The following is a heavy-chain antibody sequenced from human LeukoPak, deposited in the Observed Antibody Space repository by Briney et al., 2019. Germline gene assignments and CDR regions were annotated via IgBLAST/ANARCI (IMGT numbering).Heavy chain of an antibody. V-gene: IGHV1-69*13. CDR2: IIPIFGTA. J-gene: IGHJ4*02. CDR3: ASSYYDSSGYYGPWYFDY. CDR1: GGTFSSYA. D-gene: IGHD3-22*01. Sequence: VKVSCTASGGTFSSYAISWVRQAPGQGLEWMGGIIPIFGTANYAQKFQGRVTITADESTSTAYMELSSLRSEDTAVYYCASSYYDSSGYYGPWYFDYWGQGTLVTVSS.